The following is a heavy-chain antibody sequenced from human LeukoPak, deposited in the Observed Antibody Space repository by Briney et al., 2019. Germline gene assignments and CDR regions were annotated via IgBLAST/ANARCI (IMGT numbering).Heavy chain of an antibody. J-gene: IGHJ4*02. Sequence: GGSLRLSCAASGFTVSSNYISWVRQASGKGLEWVSVIYSDGTTYYADSVKGRFTFSRDISKNTLYLQMNSMTAEDTAVYYCAREALVGNYRGYYFDYWGQGTLVTVSS. CDR1: GFTVSSNY. CDR2: IYSDGTT. D-gene: IGHD1-7*01. CDR3: AREALVGNYRGYYFDY. V-gene: IGHV3-53*01.